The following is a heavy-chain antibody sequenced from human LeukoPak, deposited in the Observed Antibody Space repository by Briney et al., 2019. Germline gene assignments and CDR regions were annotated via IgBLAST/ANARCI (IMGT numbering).Heavy chain of an antibody. D-gene: IGHD1-1*01. CDR1: GFTFTSYT. V-gene: IGHV3-21*01. Sequence: GGSLRLSCAASGFTFTSYTMNWVRQAPGKGLEWVSSISSSSSYIYYADSVRGRFTISRDNAKNSLYLQMNSLRAEDTAVYYCARDRLLEDRHYYSYYYMDVWGKGTTVTVSS. CDR3: ARDRLLEDRHYYSYYYMDV. J-gene: IGHJ6*03. CDR2: ISSSSSYI.